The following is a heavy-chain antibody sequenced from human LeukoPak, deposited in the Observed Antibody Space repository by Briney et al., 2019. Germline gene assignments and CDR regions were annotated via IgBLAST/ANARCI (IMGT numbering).Heavy chain of an antibody. Sequence: GGSLRLSCAASGFMYSDYYMTWIRQAPGKGLEWVSYISSSSGYTNYADSLKGRFTISRDNAKNSLYLQMNSLRAEDTAVYYRARGDEGRNGVTVGYWGQGTLVTVSS. V-gene: IGHV3-11*06. CDR3: ARGDEGRNGVTVGY. D-gene: IGHD2-8*01. J-gene: IGHJ4*02. CDR2: ISSSSGYT. CDR1: GFMYSDYY.